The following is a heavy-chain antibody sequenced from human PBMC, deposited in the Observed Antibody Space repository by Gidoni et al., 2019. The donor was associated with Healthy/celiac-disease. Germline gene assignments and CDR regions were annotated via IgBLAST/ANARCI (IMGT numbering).Heavy chain of an antibody. CDR1: GFTFDDYA. CDR2: ISWNSGSI. J-gene: IGHJ4*02. Sequence: EVQLVESGGGLVQPGRSLRLSCAASGFTFDDYAMHWVRQAPGKGLEWLSGISWNSGSIGYADSVKGRFTISRDNAKNSLYLQMNSLRAEDTALYYCAKGSVEMATIKDYFDYWGQGTLVTVSS. CDR3: AKGSVEMATIKDYFDY. V-gene: IGHV3-9*01. D-gene: IGHD5-12*01.